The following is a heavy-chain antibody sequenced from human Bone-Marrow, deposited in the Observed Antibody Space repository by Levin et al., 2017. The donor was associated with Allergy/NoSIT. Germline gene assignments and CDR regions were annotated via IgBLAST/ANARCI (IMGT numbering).Heavy chain of an antibody. J-gene: IGHJ6*02. Sequence: GESLKISCTASEFIVRSNYMSWVRQAPGRGLDWVSNIYSGGSAYYADSVKGRFTISRDNSKNTLYLQMNSLRAEDTAVYYCGAGSNCMDVWGQGTTVTVFS. CDR3: GAGSNCMDV. CDR1: EFIVRSNY. V-gene: IGHV3-66*01. D-gene: IGHD3-10*01. CDR2: IYSGGSA.